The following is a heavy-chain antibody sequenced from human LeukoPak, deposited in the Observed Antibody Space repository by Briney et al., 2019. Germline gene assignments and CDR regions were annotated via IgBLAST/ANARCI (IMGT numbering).Heavy chain of an antibody. V-gene: IGHV3-48*04. Sequence: GGSLRLSCAASGFTFSSYSMNWVRQAPGKGLEWVSYISSSSSTIYYADSVKGRFTISRDNAKNSLYLQMNSLRAEDTAVYYCAREIWALDYGGYQRLGSLGYWGQGTLVTVSS. J-gene: IGHJ4*02. CDR1: GFTFSSYS. CDR2: ISSSSSTI. D-gene: IGHD4-17*01. CDR3: AREIWALDYGGYQRLGSLGY.